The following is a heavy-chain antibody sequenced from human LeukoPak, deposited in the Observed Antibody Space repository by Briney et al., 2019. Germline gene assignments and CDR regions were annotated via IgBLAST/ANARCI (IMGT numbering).Heavy chain of an antibody. D-gene: IGHD3-22*01. CDR3: TGEHYYDSSGFDY. J-gene: IGHJ4*02. Sequence: GGSLRLSCTASGFTFGDYAMSWVRQAPGKGLEWVGFIRSKAYGGTTEYAASVKGRFTISRDDSRSIAYLQMNSLKTEDTAVYYCTGEHYYDSSGFDYWGQGTLVTVSS. V-gene: IGHV3-49*04. CDR1: GFTFGDYA. CDR2: IRSKAYGGTT.